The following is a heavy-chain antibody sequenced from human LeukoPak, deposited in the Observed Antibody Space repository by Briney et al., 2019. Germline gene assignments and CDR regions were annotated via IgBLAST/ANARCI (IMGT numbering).Heavy chain of an antibody. J-gene: IGHJ3*02. CDR3: AKGGGRYSSPPMFDI. V-gene: IGHV3-30*02. CDR2: IWYGGSNK. Sequence: GGSLRLSCAVSGFTFSSYGMHWVRQAPGKGLEWVAVIWYGGSNKYYADSVKGRFTISRDNSKNTLYLQMNSLRAEDTAVYYCAKGGGRYSSPPMFDIWGQGTMVTVSS. D-gene: IGHD6-13*01. CDR1: GFTFSSYG.